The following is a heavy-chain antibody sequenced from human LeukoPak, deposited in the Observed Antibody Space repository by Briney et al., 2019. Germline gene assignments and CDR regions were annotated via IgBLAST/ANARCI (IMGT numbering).Heavy chain of an antibody. J-gene: IGHJ6*02. D-gene: IGHD3-3*01. Sequence: SETLSLTCTVSGGSISSSSYYWGWIRQPPGKGLEWIGSIYYSGSTYYNPSLKSRVTISVDTSKNQFSLKLSSVTAADTAVYYCARRYYDFWSGSGGRGMDVWGQGTTVTVSS. CDR3: ARRYYDFWSGSGGRGMDV. CDR1: GGSISSSSYY. V-gene: IGHV4-39*01. CDR2: IYYSGST.